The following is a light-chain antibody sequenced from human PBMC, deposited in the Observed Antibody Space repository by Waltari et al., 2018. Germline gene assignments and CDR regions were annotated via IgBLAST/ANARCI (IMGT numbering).Light chain of an antibody. CDR2: GKN. V-gene: IGLV3-19*01. CDR3: PSQDSSESHLV. J-gene: IGLJ2*01. CDR1: SLRSFY. Sequence: SSELTQDPAVSVALGQTVRITCQGDSLRSFYASWYQQKPRQTPVLVIYGKNSRPSGVPDRISASRSRNTASLTIIGAQAEDEADYYCPSQDSSESHLVFGGGTTLTVL.